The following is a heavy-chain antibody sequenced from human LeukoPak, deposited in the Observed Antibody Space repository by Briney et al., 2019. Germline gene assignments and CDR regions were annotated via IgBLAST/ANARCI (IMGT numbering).Heavy chain of an antibody. Sequence: GGSLRLSCEASGFTFSNYWMHWVRQAPGQGLVWVSRINSNGINTSYADTVKGRFTISRDTSKNTLYLEMSSLRAEDTAVYYCARDLGQYYDTSDNWFDPWGQGTLVTVSS. V-gene: IGHV3-74*01. CDR2: INSNGINT. D-gene: IGHD3-22*01. CDR1: GFTFSNYW. J-gene: IGHJ5*02. CDR3: ARDLGQYYDTSDNWFDP.